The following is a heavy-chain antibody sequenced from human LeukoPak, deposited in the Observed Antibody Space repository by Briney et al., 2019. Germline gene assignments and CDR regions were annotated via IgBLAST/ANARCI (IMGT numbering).Heavy chain of an antibody. Sequence: GGSLRLSCAASGFTVSSNYMSWVRQAPGKGLEWVSSISSSSSYIYYADSVKGRFTISRDNAKNSLYLQMNSLRAEDTAVYYCARITIFGVVIIWETFDPWGQGTLVTVSS. J-gene: IGHJ5*02. D-gene: IGHD3-3*01. V-gene: IGHV3-21*01. CDR3: ARITIFGVVIIWETFDP. CDR1: GFTVSSNY. CDR2: ISSSSSYI.